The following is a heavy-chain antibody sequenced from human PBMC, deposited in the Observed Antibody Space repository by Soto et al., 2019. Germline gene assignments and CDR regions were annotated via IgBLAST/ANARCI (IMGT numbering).Heavy chain of an antibody. CDR1: GGSIISSNC. J-gene: IGHJ4*02. D-gene: IGHD1-1*01. Sequence: SETLSLTCAVSGGSIISSNCWSLVRQPPGKGLEWIGYIYYSGSTNYNPSLKSRVTISVDTSKNQFSLKLSSVTAADTAVYYCARRYGYSFDYWGQRTLVTVSS. CDR3: ARRYGYSFDY. V-gene: IGHV4-59*08. CDR2: IYYSGST.